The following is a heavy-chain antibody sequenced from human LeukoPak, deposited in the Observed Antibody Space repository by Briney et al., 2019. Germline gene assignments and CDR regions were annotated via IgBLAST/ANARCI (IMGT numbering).Heavy chain of an antibody. CDR3: ARRGTAFDAFDI. J-gene: IGHJ3*02. D-gene: IGHD1-1*01. Sequence: GESLKISCQASGYSFPDYWIGWVRQMPGKGLEWMGIIYPADSDTRYSPSFQGQVTISADKSSSAAYLQWSRLKASDTAMYYCARRGTAFDAFDIWGQGTMVTVSS. CDR2: IYPADSDT. CDR1: GYSFPDYW. V-gene: IGHV5-51*01.